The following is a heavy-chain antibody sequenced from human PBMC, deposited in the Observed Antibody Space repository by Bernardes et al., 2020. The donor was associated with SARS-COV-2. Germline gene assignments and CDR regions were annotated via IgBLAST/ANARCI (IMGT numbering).Heavy chain of an antibody. D-gene: IGHD2-15*01. Sequence: ASVKVSCKASGYTFSGYYMHWVRQAPGQGLEWVGWINPNSGDANYGQKFQGRVTLTRDTSIRTAYMELSRLRSDDTAVYYCARGGGSITMDDWGQGTTVNVSS. J-gene: IGHJ6*02. V-gene: IGHV1-2*02. CDR3: ARGGGSITMDD. CDR2: INPNSGDA. CDR1: GYTFSGYY.